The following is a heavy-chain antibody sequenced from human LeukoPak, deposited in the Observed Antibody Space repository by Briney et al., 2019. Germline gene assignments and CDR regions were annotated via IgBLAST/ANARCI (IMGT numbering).Heavy chain of an antibody. CDR3: ARSEAVAGTADY. CDR2: ISSSSSYI. Sequence: GGSLRLSCAASGFTVSSNYMSWVRQAPGKGLEWVSSISSSSSYIYYADSVKGRFTISRDNAKNSLYLQMNSLRAEDTAVYYCARSEAVAGTADYWGQGTLVTVSS. V-gene: IGHV3-21*01. D-gene: IGHD6-19*01. CDR1: GFTVSSNY. J-gene: IGHJ4*02.